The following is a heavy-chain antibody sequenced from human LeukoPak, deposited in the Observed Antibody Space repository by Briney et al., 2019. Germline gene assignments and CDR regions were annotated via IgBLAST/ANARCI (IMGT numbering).Heavy chain of an antibody. D-gene: IGHD6-19*01. Sequence: GGSLRLSCAASGFTFSTYGMHWVRQAPGKELEWVALIWYDGTNEHYADSVKGRFTISRDNSKNTLWLQMNSLGADDTAVYYCAREWIGNGWSAFDYWGQGTLLTVSS. V-gene: IGHV3-33*01. CDR3: AREWIGNGWSAFDY. CDR2: IWYDGTNE. J-gene: IGHJ4*02. CDR1: GFTFSTYG.